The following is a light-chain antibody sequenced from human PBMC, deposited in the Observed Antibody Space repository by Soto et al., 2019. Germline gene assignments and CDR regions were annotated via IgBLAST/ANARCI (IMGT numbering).Light chain of an antibody. CDR1: QTISNF. Sequence: DIQMTQSPSSLSASVGDRVTITCRASQTISNFLNWYQQKPGKAPNLLIFGASNLHSGGPSRFSGSASGTDFNLTICSLQPEDFATYYCQQSYSPPFTFGQGTTLEIK. V-gene: IGKV1-39*01. CDR3: QQSYSPPFT. CDR2: GAS. J-gene: IGKJ2*01.